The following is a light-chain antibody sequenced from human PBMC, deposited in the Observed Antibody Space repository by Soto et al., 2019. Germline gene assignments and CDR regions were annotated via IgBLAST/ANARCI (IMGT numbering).Light chain of an antibody. CDR3: QVWDSSSELRGV. CDR1: NIGSKS. V-gene: IGLV3-21*04. J-gene: IGLJ1*01. CDR2: YDS. Sequence: SYELTQPPSVSVAPGKTARITCGGNNIGSKSVYWYQQKPGQAPVLVIYYDSDRPSGIPERFSGSNSGNTATLTISRVEAGDEADYYCQVWDSSSELRGVFGTGTKLTVL.